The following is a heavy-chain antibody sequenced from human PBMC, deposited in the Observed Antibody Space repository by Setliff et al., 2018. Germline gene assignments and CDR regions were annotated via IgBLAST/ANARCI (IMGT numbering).Heavy chain of an antibody. V-gene: IGHV1-69*05. CDR2: TIPMFGSA. CDR3: AREGVAIRSSTDYRYYMGV. D-gene: IGHD5-12*01. CDR1: GGTLRSYG. J-gene: IGHJ6*03. Sequence: GASVKVSCKASGGTLRSYGISWVRQAPGQGLEWMGGTIPMFGSANYAQKFQGRVTIITDEFTGTAYMELSSLRTEDTAVYYCAREGVAIRSSTDYRYYMGVWGKGTAVTVSS.